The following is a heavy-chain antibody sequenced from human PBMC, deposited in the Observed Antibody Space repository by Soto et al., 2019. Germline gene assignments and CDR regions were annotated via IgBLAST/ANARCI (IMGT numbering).Heavy chain of an antibody. Sequence: SETLPLTCTVSGGSISSYYWSWIRQPPGKGLEWIGYIYYSGSTNYNPSPKSRVTISVDTSKNQFSLKLSSVTAADTAVYYCARHALSGSYYFDYWGQGTLVTVS. CDR1: GGSISSYY. V-gene: IGHV4-59*08. CDR2: IYYSGST. J-gene: IGHJ4*02. CDR3: ARHALSGSYYFDY. D-gene: IGHD1-26*01.